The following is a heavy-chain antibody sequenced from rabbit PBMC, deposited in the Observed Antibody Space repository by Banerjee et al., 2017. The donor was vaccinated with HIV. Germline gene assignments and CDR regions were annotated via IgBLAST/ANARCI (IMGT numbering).Heavy chain of an antibody. Sequence: ESGGDLVKPEGSLTLTCTASGFSFSNGYVMCWVRQAPGKGLEWIACINTISGDTVYATWAKGRFTISKASWTTVTLQMTSLTAADTATYFCARAPYAYYTGDAYASFNLWGQGTLVTVS. CDR2: INTISGDT. V-gene: IGHV1S45*01. CDR3: ARAPYAYYTGDAYASFNL. CDR1: GFSFSNGYV. D-gene: IGHD6-1*01. J-gene: IGHJ4*01.